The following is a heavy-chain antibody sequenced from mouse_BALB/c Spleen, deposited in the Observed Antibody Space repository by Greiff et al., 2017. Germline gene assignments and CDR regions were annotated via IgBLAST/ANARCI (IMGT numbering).Heavy chain of an antibody. CDR3: ARGITTHAMDY. J-gene: IGHJ4*01. Sequence: VQLQQSGPELVKPGASVKISCKASGYSFTGYYMHWVKQSHVKSLEWIGRINPYNGATSYNQNFKDKASLTVDKSSSTAYMELHSLTSEDSAVYYCARGITTHAMDYWGQGTSVTVSS. D-gene: IGHD2-4*01. V-gene: IGHV1-31*01. CDR2: INPYNGAT. CDR1: GYSFTGYY.